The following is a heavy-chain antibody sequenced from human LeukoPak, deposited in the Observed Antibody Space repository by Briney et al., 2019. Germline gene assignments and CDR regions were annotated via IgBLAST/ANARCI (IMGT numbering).Heavy chain of an antibody. CDR2: IIPIFGTA. CDR1: GGTFSSYA. CDR3: ARELGHDSSGYYPPYFDY. Sequence: SVNVSCKASGGTFSSYAISWVRQAPRQGHEWMGGIIPIFGTANYEQTFQGRVTITADESTSKAYMELSSLRSEDTAVYYCARELGHDSSGYYPPYFDYWGQGTLVTVSS. D-gene: IGHD3-22*01. J-gene: IGHJ4*02. V-gene: IGHV1-69*01.